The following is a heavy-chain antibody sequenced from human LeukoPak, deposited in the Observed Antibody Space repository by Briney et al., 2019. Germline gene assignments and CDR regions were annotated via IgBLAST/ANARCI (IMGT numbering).Heavy chain of an antibody. J-gene: IGHJ3*02. CDR1: GFTFSSYG. CDR2: IWYDGSNK. V-gene: IGHV3-33*06. CDR3: AKVQAYCGGDCWHAFDI. D-gene: IGHD2-21*02. Sequence: PGGSLRLSCAASGFTFSSYGMHWVRQAPGKGLEGVAVIWYDGSNKYYADSVKGRFTISRDNSKNTLYLQMNSLRAEDTAVYYCAKVQAYCGGDCWHAFDIWGQGTMVTVSS.